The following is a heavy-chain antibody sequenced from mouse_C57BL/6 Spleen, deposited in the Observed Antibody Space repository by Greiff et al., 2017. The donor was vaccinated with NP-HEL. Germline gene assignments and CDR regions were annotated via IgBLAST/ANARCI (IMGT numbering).Heavy chain of an antibody. CDR3: ARPTGYAMDY. Sequence: EVKVEESGGGLVQPGGSLKLSCAASGFTFSDSYMYWVRQTPEKRLEWVAYISNGGGSTYYPDTVKGRFTISRDNAKNTLYLQMSRLKSEDTAMYYCARPTGYAMDYWGQGTSVTVSS. CDR1: GFTFSDSY. J-gene: IGHJ4*01. CDR2: ISNGGGST. V-gene: IGHV5-12*01.